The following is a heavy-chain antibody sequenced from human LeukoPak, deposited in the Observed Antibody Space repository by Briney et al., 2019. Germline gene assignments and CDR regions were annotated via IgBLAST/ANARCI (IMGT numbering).Heavy chain of an antibody. V-gene: IGHV1-69*05. CDR2: IIPIFGTA. CDR3: ARGQDGSGSYLHFDY. D-gene: IGHD3-10*01. Sequence: SVKVSCKASGGTFSSYAISGVRQAPGQGLAWVGGIIPIFGTANYAQKFQGRVTITTDESTSTAYMELSSLRSEDTAVYYCARGQDGSGSYLHFDYWGQGTLVTVSS. J-gene: IGHJ4*02. CDR1: GGTFSSYA.